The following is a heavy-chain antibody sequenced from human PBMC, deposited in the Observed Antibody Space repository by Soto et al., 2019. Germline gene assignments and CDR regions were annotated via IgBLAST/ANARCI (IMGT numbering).Heavy chain of an antibody. Sequence: ASVKVSCKASGYTFTGYYMHWVRQAPGQGLEWMGWINPNSGGTNYAQKFQGRVTMTRDTSVSTAYMELSRLRSDDTAVYYCARDGSGYSGYDWDYYGMDVWGQGTTVTVSS. D-gene: IGHD5-12*01. CDR3: ARDGSGYSGYDWDYYGMDV. CDR2: INPNSGGT. V-gene: IGHV1-2*02. CDR1: GYTFTGYY. J-gene: IGHJ6*02.